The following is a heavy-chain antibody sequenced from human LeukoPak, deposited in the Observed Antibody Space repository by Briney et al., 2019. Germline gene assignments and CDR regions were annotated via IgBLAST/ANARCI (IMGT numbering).Heavy chain of an antibody. Sequence: GGSLRLSCAASGFTFSSYEMNWVRQAPGKGLEWISYISASGTLTHYADSVEGRFTISRDNAKDSLYLQMNSLRAEDTAVYYCARDGTPIHSSGWVYMDVWGKGTTVTISS. J-gene: IGHJ6*04. V-gene: IGHV3-48*03. CDR3: ARDGTPIHSSGWVYMDV. CDR1: GFTFSSYE. CDR2: ISASGTLT. D-gene: IGHD6-25*01.